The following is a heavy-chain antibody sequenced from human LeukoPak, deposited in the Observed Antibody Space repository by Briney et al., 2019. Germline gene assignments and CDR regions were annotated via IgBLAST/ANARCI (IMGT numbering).Heavy chain of an antibody. V-gene: IGHV5-51*01. D-gene: IGHD3-22*01. Sequence: GESLKISCKGSGYSFTSYWIGWVRQMPGKGLEWMGIIYPGDSDTRYSPSFQGQVTISADKSISTAYLQWSSLRASDTAMYYCARTYDSSGYGLGWFGPWGQGTLVTVSS. CDR2: IYPGDSDT. J-gene: IGHJ5*02. CDR3: ARTYDSSGYGLGWFGP. CDR1: GYSFTSYW.